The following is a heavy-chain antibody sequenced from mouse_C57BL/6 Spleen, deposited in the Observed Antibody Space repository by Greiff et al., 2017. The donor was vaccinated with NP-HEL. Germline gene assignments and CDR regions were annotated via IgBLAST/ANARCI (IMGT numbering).Heavy chain of an antibody. J-gene: IGHJ2*01. CDR3: KRNHFDY. CDR1: GFNIKDDY. Sequence: EVQLQQSGAELVRPGASVKLSCTASGFNIKDDYMHWVKQRPEQGLEWIGWIDPENGDTEYASKFQGKATITADTSSNTAYLQLSSLTSEDTAVYKRKRNHFDYWGQGTTLTVAA. CDR2: IDPENGDT. V-gene: IGHV14-4*01.